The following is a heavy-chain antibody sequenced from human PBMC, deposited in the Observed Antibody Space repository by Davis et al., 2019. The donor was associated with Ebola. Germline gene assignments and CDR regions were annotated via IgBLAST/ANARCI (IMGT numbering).Heavy chain of an antibody. CDR1: GYKFTSYW. J-gene: IGHJ4*01. Sequence: KVSCKGSGYKFTSYWINWVRQIPGQGLEWMGRIHPSFSITGYSPAFEGHVTIPADKSISASYLQWSSLRVSASAMYFCVRHQGGEQTRGDYWGHGTLVTVSS. CDR2: IHPSFSIT. D-gene: IGHD3-10*01. V-gene: IGHV5-10-1*01. CDR3: VRHQGGEQTRGDY.